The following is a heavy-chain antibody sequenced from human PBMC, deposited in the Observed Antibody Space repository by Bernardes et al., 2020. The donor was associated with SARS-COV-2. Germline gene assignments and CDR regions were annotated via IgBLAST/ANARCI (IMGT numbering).Heavy chain of an antibody. V-gene: IGHV1-46*01. D-gene: IGHD4-17*01. CDR2: INPSGGST. Sequence: ASVKVSCKASGYTFTRYYMHWVLHAPGQGLEWMGIINPSGGSTSYAQKFQGRVTMTRDTSTSTVYMELSSLRSEDTAVYYCARDLTVTTGSDYYYGMDGWGQGTTVTVSS. CDR1: GYTFTRYY. J-gene: IGHJ6*02. CDR3: ARDLTVTTGSDYYYGMDG.